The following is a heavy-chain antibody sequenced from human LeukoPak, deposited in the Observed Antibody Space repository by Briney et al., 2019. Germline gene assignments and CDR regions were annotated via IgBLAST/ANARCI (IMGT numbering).Heavy chain of an antibody. J-gene: IGHJ4*02. CDR3: ASHNYYDTSGYYYSLDC. Sequence: GGSLRLSCAASGFTFSSYTMSWVRQAPGKGLEWVSTITTSDGNTYYADSVKGRFTISRDNSRNTLYLQMNSLKAEDTAMYYCASHNYYDTSGYYYSLDCWGQGTLVTVSS. V-gene: IGHV3-23*01. CDR2: ITTSDGNT. CDR1: GFTFSSYT. D-gene: IGHD3-22*01.